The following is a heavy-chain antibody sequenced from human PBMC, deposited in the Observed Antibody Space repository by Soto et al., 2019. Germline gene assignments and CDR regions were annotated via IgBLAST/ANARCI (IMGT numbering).Heavy chain of an antibody. CDR2: TYYRSKWFN. CDR1: GNSVSSNSAA. J-gene: IGHJ5*02. V-gene: IGHV6-1*01. Sequence: SQTLTLTCAISGNSVSSNSAASNWIRQSPSRGLEWLGRTYYRSKWFNDYAVPVKSRITINPDTSKNQFSLQLNSVTPEDTAVYYCARGNTYYDFWSGYLTNWFDPWGQGTLVTVSS. CDR3: ARGNTYYDFWSGYLTNWFDP. D-gene: IGHD3-3*01.